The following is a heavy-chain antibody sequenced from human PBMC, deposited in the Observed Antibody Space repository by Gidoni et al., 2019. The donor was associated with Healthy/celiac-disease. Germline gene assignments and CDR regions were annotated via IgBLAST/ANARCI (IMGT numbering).Heavy chain of an antibody. CDR2: IIPILGIA. CDR1: GGTFSSYA. CDR3: ARVTGGDYDAKFDY. J-gene: IGHJ4*02. V-gene: IGHV1-69*04. Sequence: QVQLVQSGAEVKKPGSSVKVSCKASGGTFSSYAISWVRQAPGQGLEWMGRIIPILGIANYEQKFQGRVTITADKSTSTAYMELSSLRSEDTAVYYCARVTGGDYDAKFDYWGQGTLVTVSS. D-gene: IGHD4-17*01.